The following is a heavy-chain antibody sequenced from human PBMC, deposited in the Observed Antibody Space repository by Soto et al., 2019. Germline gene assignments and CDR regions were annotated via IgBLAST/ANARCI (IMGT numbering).Heavy chain of an antibody. CDR3: ARRDCFSSSCYFKY. CDR2: INPSGGGT. Sequence: ASVKVSCKASGYTFTSYGISWVRQAPGQGLERIGIINPSGGGTSYAQNYQGRVAMIRDTSTSTVYMELSSLRSEDTAVYYCARRDCFSSSCYFKYWGQGTLVTVSS. J-gene: IGHJ4*02. CDR1: GYTFTSYG. D-gene: IGHD2-2*01. V-gene: IGHV1-46*01.